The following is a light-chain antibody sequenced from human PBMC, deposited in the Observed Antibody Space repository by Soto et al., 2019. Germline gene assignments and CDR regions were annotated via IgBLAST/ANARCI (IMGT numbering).Light chain of an antibody. J-gene: IGKJ4*01. CDR1: HSVRTY. Sequence: VLTQSPPTLSLSPWDTATLSCRASHSVRTYFAWYQQKPGQPPRLLIYGTSTRATDIPARFSGSGSGTDFTLPTSRLAPEDFAVYYHQQRDDWVSFGGGSKVDTK. CDR3: QQRDDWVS. CDR2: GTS. V-gene: IGKV3-11*01.